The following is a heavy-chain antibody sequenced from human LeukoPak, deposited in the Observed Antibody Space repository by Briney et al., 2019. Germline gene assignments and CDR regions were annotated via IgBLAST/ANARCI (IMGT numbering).Heavy chain of an antibody. D-gene: IGHD6-13*01. CDR3: ARDVFRRLAAAGTGGAFDI. J-gene: IGHJ3*02. Sequence: ASVKVSCKASGYTFTSYGISWVRQAPGQGLEWMGWISAYNGNTNYAQKLQGRVTMTTDTSTSTAYMELRSLRSDDTAVYYCARDVFRRLAAAGTGGAFDIWGQGTMVTVSS. CDR1: GYTFTSYG. V-gene: IGHV1-18*01. CDR2: ISAYNGNT.